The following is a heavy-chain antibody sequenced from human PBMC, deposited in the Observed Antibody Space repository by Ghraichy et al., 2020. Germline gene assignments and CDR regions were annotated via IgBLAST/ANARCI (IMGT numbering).Heavy chain of an antibody. Sequence: LSLTCTVSGGSISSGGYYWSWIRQHPGKGLEWIGYIYYSGSTYYNPSLKSRVTISVDTSKNQFSLKLSSVTAADTAVYYCARATYCSSTSCYRRIFSFDYWGQGTLVTVSS. V-gene: IGHV4-31*03. CDR2: IYYSGST. CDR3: ARATYCSSTSCYRRIFSFDY. D-gene: IGHD2-2*02. CDR1: GGSISSGGYY. J-gene: IGHJ4*02.